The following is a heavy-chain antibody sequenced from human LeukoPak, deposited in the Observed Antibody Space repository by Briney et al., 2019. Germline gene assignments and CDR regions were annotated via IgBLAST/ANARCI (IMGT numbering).Heavy chain of an antibody. CDR2: ISYDGSNK. D-gene: IGHD2-2*01. V-gene: IGHV3-30*18. J-gene: IGHJ6*02. Sequence: GGSLRLSCAASGFTFSSYGMHWVRQAPGKGLEWVSVISYDGSNKYYADSVKGRFTISRDNSKNTLYLQMNSLRAEDTAVYYCAKVRLPLGYRSSTSCYGDYYYGMDVWGQGTTVTVSS. CDR1: GFTFSSYG. CDR3: AKVRLPLGYRSSTSCYGDYYYGMDV.